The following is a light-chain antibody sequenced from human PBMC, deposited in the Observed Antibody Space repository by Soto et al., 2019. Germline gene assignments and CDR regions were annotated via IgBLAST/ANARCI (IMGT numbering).Light chain of an antibody. V-gene: IGLV2-23*02. Sequence: QSVLTQPASVSGSPGQSITISCTGTSSDIGGYHLVSWYQHQSGKAPKLIIYKVSQWPSGVSDRFSASKSGNTASLTISGLQAEDEADYYCCSYAGRNWGYVFGTGTKVTVL. CDR1: SSDIGGYHL. CDR3: CSYAGRNWGYV. CDR2: KVS. J-gene: IGLJ1*01.